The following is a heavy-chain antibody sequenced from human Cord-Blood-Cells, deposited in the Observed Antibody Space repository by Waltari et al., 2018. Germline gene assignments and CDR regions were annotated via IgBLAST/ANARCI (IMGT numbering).Heavy chain of an antibody. V-gene: IGHV3-15*01. CDR1: GFTFSNAW. CDR3: TTVGYSYGYVGYYYYYMDV. CDR2: IKIKTDGGTT. Sequence: EVQLVESGGGLVKPGGSLRLSCAASGFTFSNAWMSWVRQAPGKGLEWVGRIKIKTDGGTTDYAAPVKGRFTISRDDSKNTLYLQMNSLKTEDTAVYYCTTVGYSYGYVGYYYYYMDVWGKGTTVTVSS. J-gene: IGHJ6*03. D-gene: IGHD5-18*01.